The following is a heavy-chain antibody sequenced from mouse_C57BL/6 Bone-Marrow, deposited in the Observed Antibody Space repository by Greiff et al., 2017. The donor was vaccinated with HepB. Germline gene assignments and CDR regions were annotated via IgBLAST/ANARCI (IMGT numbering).Heavy chain of an antibody. D-gene: IGHD1-1*01. CDR2: ITRDGGST. J-gene: IGHJ1*03. Sequence: VQLVESGGGLVQPGESLKLSCESNEYEFPSHDMSWVRKTPEKRLELVAAITRDGGSTYYPDTMERQFIISRDNTNKTLYLQMSSLRSEDTALYYCARHAAGSSYWYFDVWGTGTTVTVSS. CDR3: ARHAAGSSYWYFDV. CDR1: EYEFPSHD. V-gene: IGHV5-2*01.